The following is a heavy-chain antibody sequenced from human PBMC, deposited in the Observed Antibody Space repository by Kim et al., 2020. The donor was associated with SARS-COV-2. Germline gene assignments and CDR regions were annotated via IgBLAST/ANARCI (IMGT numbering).Heavy chain of an antibody. CDR1: GYTFTGYY. CDR2: INPNSGGT. Sequence: ASVKVSCKASGYTFTGYYMHWVRQAPGQGLEWMGRINPNSGGTNYAQKFQGRVTMTWDTSISTAYMEVSRLSSDDTAVYYCASRKIGSIAADDHWGQGSLVTVSS. D-gene: IGHD6-13*01. CDR3: ASRKIGSIAADDH. V-gene: IGHV1-2*06. J-gene: IGHJ4*02.